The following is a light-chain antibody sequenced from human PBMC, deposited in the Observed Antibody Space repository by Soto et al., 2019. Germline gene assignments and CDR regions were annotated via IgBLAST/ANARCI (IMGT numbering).Light chain of an antibody. CDR3: QQYGSSPKT. CDR2: GAS. Sequence: EIVLTQSPGTLSLSPGERATLSCRASQSVSSSSLAWYQQKPGQAPRLLIYGASSRATGIPDRFSGSGSGTHFTLTISRLEPEDFAVYYCQQYGSSPKTFGHGTKVEIK. CDR1: QSVSSSS. V-gene: IGKV3-20*01. J-gene: IGKJ1*01.